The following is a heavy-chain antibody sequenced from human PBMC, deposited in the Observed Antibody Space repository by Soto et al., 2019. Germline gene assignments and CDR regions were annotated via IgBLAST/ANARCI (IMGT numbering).Heavy chain of an antibody. CDR1: GGSFSGYY. Sequence: SETLSLTCAVYGGSFSGYYWSWIRQPPGKGLEWIGEINHSGSTNYNPSLKSRVTISVDTSKNQFSLKLSSVTAADTAVYYCERGMKQQPYDYWGQGTLVTVSS. V-gene: IGHV4-34*01. J-gene: IGHJ4*02. CDR2: INHSGST. CDR3: ERGMKQQPYDY. D-gene: IGHD6-13*01.